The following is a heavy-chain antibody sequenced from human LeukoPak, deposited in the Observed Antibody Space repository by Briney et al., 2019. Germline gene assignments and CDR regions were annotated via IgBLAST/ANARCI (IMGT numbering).Heavy chain of an antibody. CDR3: ARATTYYYDSSGHDAFDI. CDR2: INHSGST. Sequence: PSETLSLTCTVSGGSISSSSYYWSWIRQPPGKGLEWIGEINHSGSTNYNPSLKSRATISVDTSKNQFSLKLSSVTAADTAVYYCARATTYYYDSSGHDAFDIWGQGTMVTVSS. CDR1: GGSISSSSYY. J-gene: IGHJ3*02. V-gene: IGHV4-39*07. D-gene: IGHD3-22*01.